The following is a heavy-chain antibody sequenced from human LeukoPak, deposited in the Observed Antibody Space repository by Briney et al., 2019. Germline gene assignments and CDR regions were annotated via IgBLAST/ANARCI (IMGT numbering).Heavy chain of an antibody. D-gene: IGHD2-2*01. V-gene: IGHV1-18*01. CDR1: GYTFTSYG. J-gene: IGHJ5*02. CDR3: ARDWTYCSSTSCYSGFDP. CDR2: ISAYNGNT. Sequence: ASVKVSCKASGYTFTSYGISWVRQAPGQGLEWMGWISAYNGNTNYAQKLQGRVTMTTDTSTSTAYMELRSLRSDDTAVYYRARDWTYCSSTSCYSGFDPWGQGTLVTVSS.